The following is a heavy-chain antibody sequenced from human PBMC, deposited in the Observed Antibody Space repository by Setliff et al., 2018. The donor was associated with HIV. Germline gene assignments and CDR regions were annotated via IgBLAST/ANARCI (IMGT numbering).Heavy chain of an antibody. Sequence: PGGSLRLSCAASGFTFSNAWMSWVRQAPGKGLEWVGRIKSKTDGGTTDYVTPVKGRFTISRDDSKNTLYLQMNSLKTEDTAVYYCTTIVGFCSSDYPDFDYWGQGTLVTVSS. CDR1: GFTFSNAW. CDR3: TTIVGFCSSDYPDFDY. J-gene: IGHJ4*02. V-gene: IGHV3-15*01. CDR2: IKSKTDGGTT. D-gene: IGHD2-2*01.